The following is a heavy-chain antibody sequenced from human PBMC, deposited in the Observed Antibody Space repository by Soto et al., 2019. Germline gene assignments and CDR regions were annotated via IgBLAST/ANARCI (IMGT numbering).Heavy chain of an antibody. Sequence: ASVKVSCKASGYTFTSYAMHWVRQAPGQRLEWMGWINAGNGNTKYSQKFQGRVTITRDPSASTPYMELSSLRSEDTAVYYCARGRYTPNWFDPWGQGTLVTVS. J-gene: IGHJ5*02. CDR2: INAGNGNT. V-gene: IGHV1-3*01. CDR3: ARGRYTPNWFDP. D-gene: IGHD1-20*01. CDR1: GYTFTSYA.